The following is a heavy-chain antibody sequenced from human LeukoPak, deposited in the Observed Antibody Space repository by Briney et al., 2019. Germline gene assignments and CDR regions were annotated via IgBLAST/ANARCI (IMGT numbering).Heavy chain of an antibody. CDR3: AKTVWSRLAAGLDS. Sequence: SETLSLTCSVSGGSISGSSYYWGWIRQPPGKGLKWIGNIYYRGSTYYNPSLKSRVIMSIDTSKNQFSLKVNSVTATDTAVYYCAKTVWSRLAAGLDSWGQGTLVTVSS. CDR1: GGSISGSSYY. CDR2: IYYRGST. J-gene: IGHJ4*02. D-gene: IGHD2-21*02. V-gene: IGHV4-39*01.